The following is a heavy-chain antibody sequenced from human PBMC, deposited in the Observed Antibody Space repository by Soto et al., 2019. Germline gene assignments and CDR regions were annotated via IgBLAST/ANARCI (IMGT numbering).Heavy chain of an antibody. CDR1: GGSISSGGYY. D-gene: IGHD5-12*01. CDR3: AREAGEYDIVATISSLSKYYYYYMDV. J-gene: IGHJ6*03. V-gene: IGHV4-31*03. CDR2: IYYSGST. Sequence: PSETLSLTCTVSGGSISSGGYYWSWIRQHPGKGLEWIGCIYYSGSTYYNPSLKSRVTISVDTSKNQFSLKLSSVTAADTAVYYCAREAGEYDIVATISSLSKYYYYYMDVWGKGTTVTVSS.